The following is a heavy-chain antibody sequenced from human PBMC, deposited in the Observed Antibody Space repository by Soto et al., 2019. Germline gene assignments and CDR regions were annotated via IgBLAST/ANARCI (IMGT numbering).Heavy chain of an antibody. V-gene: IGHV3-23*01. CDR3: AKGARSSYYYGLDV. D-gene: IGHD6-6*01. CDR2: ISASGGST. Sequence: GSLRLSCAASGFTFSNYAMSWVRQAPGKGLEWVSGISASGGSTYYADSVKVRFTISRDNSENTLYLQMNSLRAEDTASFSCAKGARSSYYYGLDVWGQGTTVTVSS. CDR1: GFTFSNYA. J-gene: IGHJ6*02.